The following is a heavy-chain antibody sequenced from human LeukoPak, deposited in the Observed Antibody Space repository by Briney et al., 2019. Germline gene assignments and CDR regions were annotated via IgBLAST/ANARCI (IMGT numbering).Heavy chain of an antibody. CDR3: ARGPEWLGGYFDL. V-gene: IGHV3-21*01. Sequence: GGSLRLSCAASGFTFSSYSMNWVRQAPGKGLERVSLISRSSSYIYYADSVKGRFTISRDNAKTSLYLQLNSLGAEDTAVYYCARGPEWLGGYFDLWGRGTLVTVSS. J-gene: IGHJ2*01. CDR2: ISRSSSYI. D-gene: IGHD3-3*01. CDR1: GFTFSSYS.